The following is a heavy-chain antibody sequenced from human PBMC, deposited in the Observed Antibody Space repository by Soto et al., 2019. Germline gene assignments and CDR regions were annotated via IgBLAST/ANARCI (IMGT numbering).Heavy chain of an antibody. V-gene: IGHV3-13*05. D-gene: IGHD2-15*01. CDR1: VFTFSDYD. J-gene: IGHJ6*01. Sequence: PVGSLRLSCTSSVFTFSDYDMHCVRQSAGKGLEWVSTIGAARDPYYTGSVKGRFTISRENARNSMFLQMNSVTVGDTAVYYCARAYTGRLPSRADYYYALEVWGQGTKVNVSS. CDR2: IGAARDP. CDR3: ARAYTGRLPSRADYYYALEV.